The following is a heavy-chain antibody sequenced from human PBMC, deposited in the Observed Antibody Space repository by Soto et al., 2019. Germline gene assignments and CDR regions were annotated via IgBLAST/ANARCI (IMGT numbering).Heavy chain of an antibody. V-gene: IGHV2-5*02. CDR1: GFSLTTYDMG. D-gene: IGHD4-17*01. J-gene: IGHJ4*02. CDR2: IYWDDDK. CDR3: AHAGDYDLLTFDH. Sequence: QITLKESGPTLVRPAQTLTLTCAFSGFSLTTYDMGVPWIRQPPGKALEWLALIYWDDDKRYSPSLTDRLAVSKDASMNQVVLTITNLDPGDTATYFCAHAGDYDLLTFDHWGPVILVTVSS.